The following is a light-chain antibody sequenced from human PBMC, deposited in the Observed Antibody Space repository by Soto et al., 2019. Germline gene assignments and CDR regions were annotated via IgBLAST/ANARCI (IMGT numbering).Light chain of an antibody. CDR3: SSYTSSSSPYV. Sequence: QSALTQPASVSGSPGQSITISCTGTSSDVGGYNYVSWYQQHPGKAPKLMIYDVSTRPSGVSNRFSGSKSGNTASLTISGLQAEDDADYYCSSYTSSSSPYVFGTGTKLTVL. J-gene: IGLJ1*01. CDR2: DVS. CDR1: SSDVGGYNY. V-gene: IGLV2-14*01.